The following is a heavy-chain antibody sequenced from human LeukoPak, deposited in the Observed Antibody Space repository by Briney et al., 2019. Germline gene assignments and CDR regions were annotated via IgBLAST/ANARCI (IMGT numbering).Heavy chain of an antibody. V-gene: IGHV4-39*01. D-gene: IGHD3-16*01. CDR1: SRPISSSNFY. CDR2: ISYSGSS. J-gene: IGHJ5*02. CDR3: ARQGGGQGSFGGVLNWFDP. Sequence: AEPLSLPCTLSSRPISSSNFYWAWIRQPPAKGLEWIWSISYSGSSLYSPLLKSRITISVDTSKKQFSLKLNSVTDADTAVYYCARQGGGQGSFGGVLNWFDPGGQGTLVTVSS.